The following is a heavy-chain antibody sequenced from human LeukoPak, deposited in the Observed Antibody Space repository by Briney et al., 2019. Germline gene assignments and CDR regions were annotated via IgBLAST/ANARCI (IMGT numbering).Heavy chain of an antibody. CDR1: GFTVSSNF. D-gene: IGHD2-15*01. J-gene: IGHJ4*02. V-gene: IGHV3-66*01. Sequence: GGSLRLSCAASGFTVSSNFMSWVRQAPGKGLEWVSTIYSGGSTYYAGSVKGRFTISRDNSKNTLYLQMNSLRAEDTAVYYCARAVAATVYFDYWGQGTLVTVSS. CDR3: ARAVAATVYFDY. CDR2: IYSGGST.